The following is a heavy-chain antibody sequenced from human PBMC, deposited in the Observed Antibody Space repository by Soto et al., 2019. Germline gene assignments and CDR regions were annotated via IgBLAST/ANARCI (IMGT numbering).Heavy chain of an antibody. V-gene: IGHV3-21*01. CDR1: GFTFSSYG. Sequence: GGSLRLSCAASGFTFSSYGMNWVRQAPGKGLEWVSSISSSSSYIYYADSVQGRFTISRDNAKNSLYLQMNSLRAEDTAVYYCARDLRNWNDGNDYWGQGTPVTVSS. CDR2: ISSSSSYI. D-gene: IGHD1-20*01. J-gene: IGHJ4*02. CDR3: ARDLRNWNDGNDY.